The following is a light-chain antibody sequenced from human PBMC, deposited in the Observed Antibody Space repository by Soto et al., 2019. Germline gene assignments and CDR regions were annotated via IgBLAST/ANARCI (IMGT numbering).Light chain of an antibody. Sequence: DIVMTQSPDSLAVSLGERATINCKSSQSVLYSSNNKNYLAWYQQKPGQPPKLLIYWASTRESGVPDRFSGSGSGTDFTLTISSLQAADVAVYYCQQYDSTPQTFGQGTKVEIK. CDR3: QQYDSTPQT. V-gene: IGKV4-1*01. CDR2: WAS. J-gene: IGKJ1*01. CDR1: QSVLYSSNNKNY.